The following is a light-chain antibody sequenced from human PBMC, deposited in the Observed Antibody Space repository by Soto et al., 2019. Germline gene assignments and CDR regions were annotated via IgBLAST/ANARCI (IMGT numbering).Light chain of an antibody. CDR1: QSVSSY. CDR2: DAS. V-gene: IGKV3-11*01. CDR3: QHFGGTTFT. Sequence: EIVLTQSPATLSLSPGERATLSCRASQSVSSYLAWYQQKPGQAPRLLIYDASNRATGIPARFSGSGSGTDFTLTISRLEPGDFAVYYCQHFGGTTFTFGQGTRLEIK. J-gene: IGKJ5*01.